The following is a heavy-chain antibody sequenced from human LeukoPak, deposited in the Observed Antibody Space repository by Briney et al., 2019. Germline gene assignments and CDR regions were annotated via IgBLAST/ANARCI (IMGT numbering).Heavy chain of an antibody. V-gene: IGHV4-4*02. D-gene: IGHD1-26*01. CDR1: GGSITRNIW. CDR3: ARDVGARLPGY. J-gene: IGHJ4*02. CDR2: NYHSGST. Sequence: SETPSLTCVDSGGSITRNIWWSWVGQPQAKGLEWFRVNYHSGSTNSNPSLKSRVSISADTTTNKSSLKKTSVIDAATALYFSARDVGARLPGYWGQGTLVTVSS.